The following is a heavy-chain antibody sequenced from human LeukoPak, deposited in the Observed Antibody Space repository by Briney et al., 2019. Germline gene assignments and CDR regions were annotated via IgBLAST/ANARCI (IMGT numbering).Heavy chain of an antibody. D-gene: IGHD6-13*01. CDR3: ARYRSSWYSFDI. CDR1: GYSISSGYY. Sequence: PSETLSLTCTVSGYSISSGYYWDWIRQPPGKGLEWIGNIHHSGSTYYNPSLKSRVTISVDTSKNQFSLKLSSVTAADTAVYYCARYRSSWYSFDIWGQGTMVTVSS. V-gene: IGHV4-38-2*02. J-gene: IGHJ3*02. CDR2: IHHSGST.